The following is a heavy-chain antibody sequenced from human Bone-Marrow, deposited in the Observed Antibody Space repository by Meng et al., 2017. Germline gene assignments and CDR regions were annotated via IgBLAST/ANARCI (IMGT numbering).Heavy chain of an antibody. J-gene: IGHJ3*02. CDR3: ARDSSRPENAFDI. CDR2: ISSISSYI. V-gene: IGHV3-21*01. CDR1: GFTFSSYS. D-gene: IGHD6-13*01. Sequence: GESLKISCAASGFTFSSYSMNWVRQAPGKGLEWVSSISSISSYIYYADSVKGRFTISRDNAKNSLYLQMNSLGDEDTAVYYCARDSSRPENAFDIWGQGTMVTVSS.